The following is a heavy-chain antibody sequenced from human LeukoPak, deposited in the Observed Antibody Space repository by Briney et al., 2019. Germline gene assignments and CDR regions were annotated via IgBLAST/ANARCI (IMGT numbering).Heavy chain of an antibody. CDR1: GFTFSSYS. CDR3: ARALSSSSGRYYYYMDV. V-gene: IGHV3-21*01. CDR2: ISSSSYI. D-gene: IGHD6-6*01. Sequence: PGGSLRLSCAASGFTFSSYSMNWVRQAPGKGLEWVSSISSSSYIYYTDSVKGRFTISRDNAKKSLYLQMNSLRAEDTAVYYCARALSSSSGRYYYYMDVWGQGTLVTVSS. J-gene: IGHJ6*03.